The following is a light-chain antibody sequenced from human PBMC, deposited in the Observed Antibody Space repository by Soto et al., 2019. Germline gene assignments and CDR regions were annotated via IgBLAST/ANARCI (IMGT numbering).Light chain of an antibody. V-gene: IGKV3-15*01. CDR1: QSISSSN. Sequence: EIVLAQSPATLSLSPGERATLSCRTSQSISSSNLVWYQQKPGQAPRLLIYGASTRATGIPARFSGSGSGTEFTLTISSLQSEDFAVYYCQQYNNWPPYTFGQGTKVDIK. CDR3: QQYNNWPPYT. CDR2: GAS. J-gene: IGKJ1*01.